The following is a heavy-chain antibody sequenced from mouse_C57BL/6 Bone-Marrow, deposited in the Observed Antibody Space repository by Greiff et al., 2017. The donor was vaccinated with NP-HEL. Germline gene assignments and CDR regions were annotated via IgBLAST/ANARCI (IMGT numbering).Heavy chain of an antibody. CDR2: SRNKANDYTT. V-gene: IGHV7-1*01. Sequence: EVKVVESGGGLVQSGRSLRLSCATSGFTFSDFYMEWVRQAPGKGLEWIAASRNKANDYTTEYSASVKGRFIVSRDTSQSILYLQMNALRAEDTAIYYCAREVYDGYSYGYFDVWGTGTTVTVSS. CDR3: AREVYDGYSYGYFDV. D-gene: IGHD2-3*01. J-gene: IGHJ1*03. CDR1: GFTFSDFY.